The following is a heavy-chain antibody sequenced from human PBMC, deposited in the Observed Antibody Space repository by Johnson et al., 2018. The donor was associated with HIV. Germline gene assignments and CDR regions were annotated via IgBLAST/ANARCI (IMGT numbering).Heavy chain of an antibody. J-gene: IGHJ3*02. CDR1: FDDYD. CDR2: INWNGGST. Sequence: FDDYDMTWVRQPPWKGLEWVSGINWNGGSTGYADSVKGRFTISRDNAKNSLYLQMNSLRPEDTAVYFCTTDISGTTGWNGFDIWGQGTMVTVSS. D-gene: IGHD1-26*01. CDR3: TTDISGTTGWNGFDI. V-gene: IGHV3-20*03.